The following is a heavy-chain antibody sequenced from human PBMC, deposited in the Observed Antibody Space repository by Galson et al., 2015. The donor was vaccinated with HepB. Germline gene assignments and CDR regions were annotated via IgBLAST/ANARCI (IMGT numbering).Heavy chain of an antibody. Sequence: QSGAEVKKPGESLKISCKASGYTFTSYAMNWVRQAPGQGLEWMGWINTNTGNPTYAQGFTGRFVFSLDTSVSTAYLQISSLKAEDTAVYYCARTLIWSGYLTNYYYYYMDVWGKGTTVTVSS. CDR1: GYTFTSYA. CDR3: ARTLIWSGYLTNYYYYYMDV. V-gene: IGHV7-4-1*02. D-gene: IGHD3-3*01. CDR2: INTNTGNP. J-gene: IGHJ6*03.